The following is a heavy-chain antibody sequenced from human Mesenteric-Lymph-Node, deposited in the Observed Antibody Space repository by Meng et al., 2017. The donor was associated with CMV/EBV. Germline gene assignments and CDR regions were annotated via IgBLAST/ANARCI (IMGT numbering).Heavy chain of an antibody. V-gene: IGHV3-9*01. D-gene: IGHD2-15*01. CDR2: INWNSGII. CDR3: AKDTSSPRSFYYSGMDV. CDR1: GFTFGDYA. Sequence: SLKISCAASGFTFGDYAMHWVRQFPGEGLEWISGINWNSGIIVYADSVKGRFTISRDNAKKSLYLQMNSLRPEDTATYYCAKDTSSPRSFYYSGMDVWGQGTTVTVSS. J-gene: IGHJ6*02.